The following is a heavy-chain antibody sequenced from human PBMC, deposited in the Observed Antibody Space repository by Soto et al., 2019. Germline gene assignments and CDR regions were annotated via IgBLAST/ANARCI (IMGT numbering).Heavy chain of an antibody. D-gene: IGHD2-15*01. V-gene: IGHV4-34*01. J-gene: IGHJ5*02. Sequence: SETLSLTCAVYGGSFSGYYWSGIRQPPGKGLEWIGEINHSGSTNYNPSLKSRVTISVDTSKNQFSLKLSSVTAADTAVYYCAREKVVVAATSFRWFDPWGQGTLVTVSS. CDR1: GGSFSGYY. CDR2: INHSGST. CDR3: AREKVVVAATSFRWFDP.